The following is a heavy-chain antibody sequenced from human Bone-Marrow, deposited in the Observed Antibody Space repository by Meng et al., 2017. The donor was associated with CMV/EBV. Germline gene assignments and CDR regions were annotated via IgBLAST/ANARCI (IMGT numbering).Heavy chain of an antibody. CDR2: INHSGST. CDR1: GGSFSGYY. J-gene: IGHJ5*02. D-gene: IGHD3-10*01. CDR3: AREVRSRGGFDP. Sequence: SETLSLTCAVYGGSFSGYYWSWIRQPPGKGLEWIGEINHSGSTNYNPSLKSRVTISVDTSKNQFSLKLSSVTAADTAVYYCAREVRSRGGFDPWGQGTLVTVSS. V-gene: IGHV4-34*01.